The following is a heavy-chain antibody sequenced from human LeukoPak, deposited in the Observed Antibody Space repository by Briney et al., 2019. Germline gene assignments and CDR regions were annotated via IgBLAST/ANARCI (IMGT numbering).Heavy chain of an antibody. Sequence: ASVKVSCKASGYTFNGYYKHWVRQAPGQGLEWMGWINPNSGGTNYAQKFQGRVTMTRDTSISTAYMELSRLRSDDTAVYYCARVVWYDILTGYSSNWFDPWGQGTLVTVSS. J-gene: IGHJ5*02. CDR3: ARVVWYDILTGYSSNWFDP. D-gene: IGHD3-9*01. CDR1: GYTFNGYY. V-gene: IGHV1-2*02. CDR2: INPNSGGT.